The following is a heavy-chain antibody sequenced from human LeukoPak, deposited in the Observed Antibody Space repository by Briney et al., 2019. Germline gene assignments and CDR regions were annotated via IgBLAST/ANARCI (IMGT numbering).Heavy chain of an antibody. D-gene: IGHD5-18*01. V-gene: IGHV3-7*01. CDR3: ARDRWGYSYGGS. CDR2: IKEDGSEK. CDR1: GFTFSSYS. J-gene: IGHJ5*02. Sequence: GGSLRLSCAASGFTFSSYSMNWVRQAPGKGLEWVANIKEDGSEKFHVGSVRGRFTISRDNAKNSLYLQMNSLRAEDTAVYYCARDRWGYSYGGSWGQGTLVTVSS.